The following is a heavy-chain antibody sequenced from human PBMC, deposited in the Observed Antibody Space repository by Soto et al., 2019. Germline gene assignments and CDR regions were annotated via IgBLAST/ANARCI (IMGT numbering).Heavy chain of an antibody. V-gene: IGHV3-23*01. CDR3: AKGMANTVLGVDTLLDF. J-gene: IGHJ6*02. Sequence: PGGELRDSKATPGFRFSNHAMSRARQAPGKGPEWASLISGSASATHYADSVKGRFTISRDNSKRTVYLQLNSLRAEDTAVEDCAKGMANTVLGVDTLLDFWGRGTT. CDR2: ISGSASAT. D-gene: IGHD3-3*01. CDR1: GFRFSNHA.